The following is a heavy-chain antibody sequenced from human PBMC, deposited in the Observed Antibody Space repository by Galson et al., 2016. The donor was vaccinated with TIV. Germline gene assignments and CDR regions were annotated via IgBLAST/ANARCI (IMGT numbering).Heavy chain of an antibody. CDR1: GYTFSNFA. D-gene: IGHD6-6*01. Sequence: VKVSCTASGYTFSNFAITWVRQAPGRGLEWMGYMSAYSGASNYAKEFQGRVTITTDTSTSTASMELRNLRFDDTALYYCARYSSTSSRRFDYWGQGTLVTVSA. J-gene: IGHJ4*02. V-gene: IGHV1-18*01. CDR2: MSAYSGAS. CDR3: ARYSSTSSRRFDY.